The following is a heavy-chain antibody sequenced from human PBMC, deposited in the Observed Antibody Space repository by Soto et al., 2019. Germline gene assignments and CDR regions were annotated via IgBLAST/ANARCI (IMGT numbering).Heavy chain of an antibody. CDR3: AGAKLLKPYYYYYYMDV. CDR2: IIPILGIA. D-gene: IGHD2-15*01. J-gene: IGHJ6*03. Sequence: QVQLVQSGAEVKKPGSSVKVSCKASGGTFSSYTISWVRQAPGQGLEWMGRIIPILGIANYAQKFQGRVTITADKSTSTAYMELISLRSEDTAVYYCAGAKLLKPYYYYYYMDVWGKGTTVTVSS. V-gene: IGHV1-69*02. CDR1: GGTFSSYT.